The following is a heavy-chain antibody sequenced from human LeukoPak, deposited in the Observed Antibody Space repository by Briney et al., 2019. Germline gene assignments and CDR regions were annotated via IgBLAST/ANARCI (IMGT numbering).Heavy chain of an antibody. CDR1: GFTLSSYW. CDR3: ARGLYVGK. J-gene: IGHJ4*02. D-gene: IGHD3-16*01. Sequence: GGSLRLSCAASGFTLSSYWMRWVRQAPGKGLGRVANIKHDGGENNSVGSVRGRFTNSRDSAKNTLYLSMKSWRAQETVWIYCARGLYVGKWGQGTLPTVPS. V-gene: IGHV3-7*01. CDR2: IKHDGGEN.